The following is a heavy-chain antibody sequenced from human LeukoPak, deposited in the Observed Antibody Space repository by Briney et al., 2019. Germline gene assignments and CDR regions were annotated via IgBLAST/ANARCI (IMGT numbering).Heavy chain of an antibody. CDR3: ARGLVLLWFGELLYNWFDP. CDR1: GGSFSGYY. D-gene: IGHD3-10*01. J-gene: IGHJ5*02. V-gene: IGHV4-34*01. Sequence: SETLSLTCAVYGGSFSGYYWSWIRQPPGKGLEWIGEINHSGSTNYNPSLKSRVTISVDAPKNQFSLKLSSVTAADTAVYYCARGLVLLWFGELLYNWFDPWGQGTLVTVSS. CDR2: INHSGST.